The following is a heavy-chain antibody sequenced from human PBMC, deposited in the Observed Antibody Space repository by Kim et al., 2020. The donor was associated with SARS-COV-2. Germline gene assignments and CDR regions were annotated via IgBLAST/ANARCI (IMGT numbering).Heavy chain of an antibody. CDR3: AKDSYYDFWSGSGPGGMDV. V-gene: IGHV3-9*01. J-gene: IGHJ6*02. CDR2: IGWNSADI. Sequence: GGSLRLSCAASGFIFDDYAMHWVRQAPGKVLEWVSGIGWNSADIGYADSVKGRFTISRDNAKNSLYLQMNSLRAEDTALYYCAKDSYYDFWSGSGPGGMDVWGQGTTVTVSS. CDR1: GFIFDDYA. D-gene: IGHD3-3*01.